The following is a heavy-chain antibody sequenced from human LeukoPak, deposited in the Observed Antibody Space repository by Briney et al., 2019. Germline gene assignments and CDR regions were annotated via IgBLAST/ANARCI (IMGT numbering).Heavy chain of an antibody. J-gene: IGHJ5*02. Sequence: SETLSLTCTVSGGSFSGYYWSWIRQPPGKGLEWIGEINHSGSTNYNPSLKSRVTISVDTSKNQFSLKLSSVTAADTAVYYCARRRGYCSSTSCYKGHWFDPWGQGTLVTVSS. CDR2: INHSGST. CDR3: ARRRGYCSSTSCYKGHWFDP. D-gene: IGHD2-2*03. CDR1: GGSFSGYY. V-gene: IGHV4-34*01.